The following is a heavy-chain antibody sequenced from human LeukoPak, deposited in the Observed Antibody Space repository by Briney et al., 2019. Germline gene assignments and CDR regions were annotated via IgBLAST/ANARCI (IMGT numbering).Heavy chain of an antibody. Sequence: QSGGSLRLSCAASGFTVSNDYMAWVRQAPGRGLEWVSLIYGDGTTFYTDSVKGRFTISRDNFKNTLYLQVSSLRPEDTALYYCARDRAGAQSWVALDPWGQGTLVTVSS. CDR1: GFTVSNDY. J-gene: IGHJ5*02. D-gene: IGHD3-10*01. CDR3: ARDRAGAQSWVALDP. CDR2: IYGDGTT. V-gene: IGHV3-66*02.